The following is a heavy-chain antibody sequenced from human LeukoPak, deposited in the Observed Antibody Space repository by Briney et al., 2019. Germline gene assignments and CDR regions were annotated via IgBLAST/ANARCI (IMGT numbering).Heavy chain of an antibody. D-gene: IGHD3-22*01. V-gene: IGHV1-18*01. J-gene: IGHJ6*03. CDR1: GYTFTSYG. CDR2: ISGFNGNI. Sequence: ASVKVSCKASGYTFTSYGITWVRQAPGQGLEWMGWISGFNGNINYAQKFQGRVTMTTDTSTSTAYMELRSLRSDDTAVYYCALSNYYDSSGYPFWYYYYMDVWGKGTTVTISS. CDR3: ALSNYYDSSGYPFWYYYYMDV.